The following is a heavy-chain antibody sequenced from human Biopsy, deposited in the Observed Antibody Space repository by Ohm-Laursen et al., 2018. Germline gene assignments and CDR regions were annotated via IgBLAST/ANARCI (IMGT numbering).Heavy chain of an antibody. CDR1: GDSINNYY. D-gene: IGHD6-19*01. CDR3: ARGMRSSGWPYFDS. J-gene: IGHJ4*02. Sequence: TLSLTCTVSGDSINNYYWSWIRQPAGKGLEWIGRIYTSGSPNYNLSLESRVTMSVDTSKNQFSLNLSSVTAADTAIYYCARGMRSSGWPYFDSRGQGTLVTVSS. CDR2: IYTSGSP. V-gene: IGHV4-4*07.